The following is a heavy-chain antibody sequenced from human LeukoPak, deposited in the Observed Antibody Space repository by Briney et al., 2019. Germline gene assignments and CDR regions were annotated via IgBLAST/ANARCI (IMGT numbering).Heavy chain of an antibody. CDR3: ARDSGAYSSSLDAFDI. Sequence: GGSLRLSCAASGFTFSTYSMNWVRQAPGKGLEWVSLISSTSSYIYYTDSVKGRFTVSRDNARNSLYLQMNSLRAEDTAVYYCARDSGAYSSSLDAFDIWGQGTMVTVSS. V-gene: IGHV3-21*01. CDR2: ISSTSSYI. CDR1: GFTFSTYS. D-gene: IGHD6-6*01. J-gene: IGHJ3*02.